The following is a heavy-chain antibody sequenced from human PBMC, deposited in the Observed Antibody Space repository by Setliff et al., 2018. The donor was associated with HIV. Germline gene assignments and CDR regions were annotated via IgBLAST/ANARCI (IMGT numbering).Heavy chain of an antibody. CDR1: GFTFSNAW. Sequence: PGGSLRLSCAASGFTFSNAWMSWVRQAPGKGLEWVGRIKTKTEGGTTDYAAPVKGRFTISRDDSKSVAYLQLNSLKTEDTAVYYCTSARDFWSGYYTVPYYFHYWGQGTLVTVSS. J-gene: IGHJ4*02. D-gene: IGHD3-3*01. CDR2: IKTKTEGGTT. CDR3: TSARDFWSGYYTVPYYFHY. V-gene: IGHV3-15*01.